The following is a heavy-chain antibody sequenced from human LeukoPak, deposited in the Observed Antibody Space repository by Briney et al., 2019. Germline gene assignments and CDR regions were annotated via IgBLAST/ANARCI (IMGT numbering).Heavy chain of an antibody. D-gene: IGHD7-27*01. V-gene: IGHV1-69*13. CDR3: ARGPHWDPHFDY. J-gene: IGHJ4*02. Sequence: SVKVSCEASGGTFSSYAISWVRQAPGQGLEWMGGIIPIFGTANYAQKFQGRVTITADESTSTAYMELSSLRSEDTAVYYCARGPHWDPHFDYWGQGTLVTVSS. CDR1: GGTFSSYA. CDR2: IIPIFGTA.